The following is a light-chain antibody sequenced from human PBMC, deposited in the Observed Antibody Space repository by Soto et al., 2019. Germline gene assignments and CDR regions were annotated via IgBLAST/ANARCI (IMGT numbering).Light chain of an antibody. J-gene: IGKJ5*01. CDR3: QQYDKWPPTT. CDR1: QSISSN. V-gene: IGKV3-15*01. Sequence: EIVMTQSPATLSLSPGERATLFCRASQSISSNLAWYQQKPGLAPRLLIHTSATRATGIPARFSGRGSGTFFTLTISGLQSEDFATYYCQQYDKWPPTTFGQGTRLEIK. CDR2: TSA.